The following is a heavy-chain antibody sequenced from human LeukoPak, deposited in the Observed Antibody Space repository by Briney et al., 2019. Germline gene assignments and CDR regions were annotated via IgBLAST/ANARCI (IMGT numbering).Heavy chain of an antibody. V-gene: IGHV1-2*02. J-gene: IGHJ4*02. Sequence: ASVKVSCKASGYTFTGYYMHWVRQAPGQGLEWMGLINPNSGGTNYAQKFQGRVTMTRDTSISTAYMELSRLRSDNTAVYYCARDFGDIAAAAGGYWGQGTLVTVSS. D-gene: IGHD6-13*01. CDR2: INPNSGGT. CDR3: ARDFGDIAAAAGGY. CDR1: GYTFTGYY.